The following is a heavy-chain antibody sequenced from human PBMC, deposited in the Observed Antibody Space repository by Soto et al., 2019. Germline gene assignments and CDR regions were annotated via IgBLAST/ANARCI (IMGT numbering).Heavy chain of an antibody. CDR2: ISSDSATI. CDR3: VKDMKWGGMTTIHYFDS. CDR1: GFIADDYA. Sequence: EVQLVESGGGLVQPGRSLRLSCVASGFIADDYAMHWVRQAPGKGLEWVSGISSDSATINYADSVKGRFTISRDNAKNSLFLQMNSLRPEDTAFYYCVKDMKWGGMTTIHYFDSWGQGTLVTVSS. D-gene: IGHD4-17*01. J-gene: IGHJ4*02. V-gene: IGHV3-9*02.